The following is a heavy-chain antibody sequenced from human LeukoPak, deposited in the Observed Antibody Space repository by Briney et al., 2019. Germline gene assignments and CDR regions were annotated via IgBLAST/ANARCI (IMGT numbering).Heavy chain of an antibody. J-gene: IGHJ4*02. CDR1: GFIFRSYA. D-gene: IGHD2-2*01. CDR3: ARDSLWYCSSTSCNVGGY. V-gene: IGHV3-30-3*01. CDR2: IPYDGSNK. Sequence: GGSLKLSCAASGFIFRSYAMHLVPQAPGKGLELVAYIPYDGSNKYYADSVKGRFTIFRDNSKNTLYMQMNSLRAEDTAVYYCARDSLWYCSSTSCNVGGYWGRGTVVTVSS.